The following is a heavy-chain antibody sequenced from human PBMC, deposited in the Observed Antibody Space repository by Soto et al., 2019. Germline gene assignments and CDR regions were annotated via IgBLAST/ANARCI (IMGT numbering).Heavy chain of an antibody. Sequence: QVQLVESGGGVVQPGRSLRLSCAASGFTFSSYGMHWVRQAPGKGLEWVAVIWYDGSNKYYADSVKGRFTISRDNSKNTLYQQMNRLGADDTAGYYCARARKENRFRERHLHPCYRGQGTLVTRFS. V-gene: IGHV3-33*01. CDR1: GFTFSSYG. D-gene: IGHD3-10*01. J-gene: IGHJ4*02. CDR2: IWYDGSNK. CDR3: ARARKENRFRERHLHPCY.